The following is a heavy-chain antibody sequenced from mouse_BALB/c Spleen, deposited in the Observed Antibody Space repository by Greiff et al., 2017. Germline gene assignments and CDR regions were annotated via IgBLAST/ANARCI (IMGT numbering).Heavy chain of an antibody. CDR2: IYPGDGDT. Sequence: VQLQQSGPELVKPGASVKISCKASGYAFSSSWMNWVKQRPGQGLEWIGRIYPGDGDTNYNGKFKGKATLTADKSSSTAYMQLSSLTSVDSAVYFCARLPPLAMDYWGQGTSVTVSS. J-gene: IGHJ4*01. V-gene: IGHV1-82*01. D-gene: IGHD1-1*02. CDR3: ARLPPLAMDY. CDR1: GYAFSSSW.